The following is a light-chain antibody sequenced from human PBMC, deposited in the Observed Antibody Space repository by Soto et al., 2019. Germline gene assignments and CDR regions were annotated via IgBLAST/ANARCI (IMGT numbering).Light chain of an antibody. CDR1: QSVNSN. Sequence: EIAMTQSPATLSVSPGERATLSCRASQSVNSNLAWYQQKPGQAPRLLIYGASTRATGIPARFSGSGSGTEFTVTISSLQSEDLEVYYCQQYNNWPLTFGGGTKVEI. J-gene: IGKJ4*01. CDR2: GAS. V-gene: IGKV3-15*01. CDR3: QQYNNWPLT.